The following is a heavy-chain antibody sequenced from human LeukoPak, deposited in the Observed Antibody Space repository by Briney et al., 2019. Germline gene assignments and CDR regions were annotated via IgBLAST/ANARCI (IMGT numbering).Heavy chain of an antibody. CDR1: GGSFSGYY. CDR3: ARASRGYSHGSVFDY. J-gene: IGHJ4*02. Sequence: SETLSLTCAVYGGSFSGYYWSWIRQPPGKGLEWIGEINHSGSTNYNPSLKSRVTISVDTSKNQFSLKLSSVTAADTAVYYCARASRGYSHGSVFDYWGQGTLVTVSS. D-gene: IGHD5-18*01. V-gene: IGHV4-34*01. CDR2: INHSGST.